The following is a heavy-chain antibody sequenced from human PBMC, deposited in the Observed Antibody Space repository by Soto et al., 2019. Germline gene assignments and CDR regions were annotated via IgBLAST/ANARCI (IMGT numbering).Heavy chain of an antibody. V-gene: IGHV1-46*01. CDR2: INPSGGST. Sequence: GASVKVSWKASGYTFTSYYMHWVRQAPGQGLEWMGIINPSGGSTSYAQKFQGRVTMARDTSTSTVYMELSSLRSEDTAVYYCAREKCSGGSCLDVWGQGTTVTVSS. CDR1: GYTFTSYY. D-gene: IGHD2-15*01. J-gene: IGHJ6*02. CDR3: AREKCSGGSCLDV.